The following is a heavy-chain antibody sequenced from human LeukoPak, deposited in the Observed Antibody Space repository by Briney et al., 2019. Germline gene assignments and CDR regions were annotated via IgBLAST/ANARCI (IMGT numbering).Heavy chain of an antibody. V-gene: IGHV3-33*01. CDR2: IWYDASNK. CDR1: GFTFSSFG. D-gene: IGHD5-18*01. J-gene: IGHJ4*02. Sequence: PGGSLRLSCAASGFTFSSFGMHWVRQAPGKGLEWVAVIWYDASNKYYADSVKGRFTISRDDAENSLYLQMNSLRVEDTAVYYCGRVALDTSMIHYWGQGTLVTVSS. CDR3: GRVALDTSMIHY.